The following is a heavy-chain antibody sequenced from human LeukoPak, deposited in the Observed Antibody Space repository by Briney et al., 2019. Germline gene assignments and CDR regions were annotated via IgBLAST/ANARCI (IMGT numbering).Heavy chain of an antibody. CDR1: GDSISSGDYY. CDR2: ISSSGST. D-gene: IGHD3-10*01. J-gene: IGHJ5*02. V-gene: IGHV4-61*02. CDR3: ARESGGLDP. Sequence: SETLSLTCTVSGDSISSGDYYWSWIRQPAGKGLEWIGRISSSGSTNYNPSLKSRVTISVDTPKNQFSLKLSSVTAADTAVYYCARESGGLDPWGQGTLVTVSS.